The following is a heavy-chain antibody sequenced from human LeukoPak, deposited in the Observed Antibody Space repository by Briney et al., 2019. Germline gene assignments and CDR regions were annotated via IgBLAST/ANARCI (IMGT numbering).Heavy chain of an antibody. J-gene: IGHJ4*02. CDR3: RSGGLVATTPLDY. D-gene: IGHD5-12*01. CDR1: GFTVSSNY. CDR2: IYSGGST. V-gene: IGHV3-66*01. Sequence: GGSLRLSCAASGFTVSSNYMSWVRQAPGKGLEWVSVIYSGGSTYYADSVKGRFTISRDNSKNTLYLQMNSLKTEDTAVYYCRSGGLVATTPLDYWGQGTLVTVSS.